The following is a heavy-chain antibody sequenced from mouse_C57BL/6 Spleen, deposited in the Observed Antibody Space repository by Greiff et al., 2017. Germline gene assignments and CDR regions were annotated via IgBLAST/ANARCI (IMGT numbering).Heavy chain of an antibody. V-gene: IGHV1-55*01. CDR1: GYTFTSYW. D-gene: IGHD1-1*01. Sequence: QVQLQKPGAELVKPGASVKMSCKASGYTFTSYWITWVKQRPGQGLEWIGDIYPGSGSTNYNEKFKSKATLTVDTSSSTAYMQLSSLTSEDSAVSYCAFTVVPGSYAMDYWGQGTSVTVSS. CDR2: IYPGSGST. J-gene: IGHJ4*01. CDR3: AFTVVPGSYAMDY.